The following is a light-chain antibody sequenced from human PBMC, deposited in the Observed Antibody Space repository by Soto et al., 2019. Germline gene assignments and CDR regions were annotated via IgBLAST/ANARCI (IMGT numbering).Light chain of an antibody. J-gene: IGLJ1*01. Sequence: QSVLSQPASVSGSPVQSITISCTGNSSDVGGFEYVSWYQHQPGKAPKLIMYDVTKRPSGVSNRFSGSKSGNTASLTISGIQAEDEGDYYCSSITRSSTSVFGTGTKLTVL. CDR1: SSDVGGFEY. CDR2: DVT. V-gene: IGLV2-14*01. CDR3: SSITRSSTSV.